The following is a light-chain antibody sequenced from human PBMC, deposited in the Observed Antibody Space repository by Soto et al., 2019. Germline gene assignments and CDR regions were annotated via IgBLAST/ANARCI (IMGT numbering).Light chain of an antibody. CDR3: QQRSNWPWT. CDR2: DAS. Sequence: EIVLTQSPATLSLSPGERATLSCRASKSVSSYLAWYQQKPGQAPRLLIYDASNRATGIPARFSGSGSGTDFTLTISSLEPEDFAVYYCQQRSNWPWTFGQGTKVEI. CDR1: KSVSSY. J-gene: IGKJ1*01. V-gene: IGKV3-11*01.